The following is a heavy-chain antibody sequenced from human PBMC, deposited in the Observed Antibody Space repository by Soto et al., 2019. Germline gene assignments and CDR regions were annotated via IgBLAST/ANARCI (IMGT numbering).Heavy chain of an antibody. V-gene: IGHV3-21*01. J-gene: IGHJ3*02. CDR3: AREPFYSDNSGYYSAAFDI. CDR2: ISSSSSDI. Sequence: GGSLRLSCAASGFSLSDYYMNWVRQAPGKGLEWVSSISSSSSDINYADSVKGRFTISRDNAKNSLYLQMNSLRAEDTAIYFCAREPFYSDNSGYYSAAFDIWGQGTVVT. CDR1: GFSLSDYY. D-gene: IGHD3-22*01.